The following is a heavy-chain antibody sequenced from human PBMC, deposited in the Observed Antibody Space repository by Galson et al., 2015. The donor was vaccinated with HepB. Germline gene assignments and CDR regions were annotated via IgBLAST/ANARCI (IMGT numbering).Heavy chain of an antibody. J-gene: IGHJ4*02. CDR1: GASISRSNSY. D-gene: IGHD3-22*01. V-gene: IGHV4-39*01. CDR2: IYYSGST. CDR3: ARRGPGGSGYYRVLYYFDY. Sequence: ETLSLTCSVSGASISRSNSYWGWIRQPPGKGLEWIGTIYYSGSTYYKPPLKSRVTLSVDTSKNQLSLNLNSVTAADTAVYYCARRGPGGSGYYRVLYYFDYWGQGILVTVSS.